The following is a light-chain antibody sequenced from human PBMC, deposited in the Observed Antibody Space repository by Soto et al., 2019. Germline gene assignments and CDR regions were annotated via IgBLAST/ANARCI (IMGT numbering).Light chain of an antibody. CDR3: SAYVGSTLV. J-gene: IGLJ3*02. CDR2: EGS. Sequence: QSVLTQPASVSGSPGQSSTISCTGTSSDVGRNSLVSWYQQHPGKAPRLMIYEGSKRPSGVSNRFSGSRSANTASLTIFGLQADYESEYYCSAYVGSTLVFGGGTKLTVL. V-gene: IGLV2-23*01. CDR1: SSDVGRNSL.